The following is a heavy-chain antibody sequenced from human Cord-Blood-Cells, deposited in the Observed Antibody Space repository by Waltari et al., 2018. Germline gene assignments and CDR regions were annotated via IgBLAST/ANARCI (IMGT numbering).Heavy chain of an antibody. Sequence: QLQLVQSGAEEQKPGASVKVSCKVSEQSLPELSMPWARQAPGKGLEWMVGFDPEDGETIYAEKFQGRVTMTEDTSTDTAYMELSSLRSEDTAVYYCATDPAGNWNAFDSWGQGTMVTVSS. V-gene: IGHV1-24*01. D-gene: IGHD1-1*01. CDR3: ATDPAGNWNAFDS. CDR2: FDPEDGET. J-gene: IGHJ3*02. CDR1: EQSLPELS.